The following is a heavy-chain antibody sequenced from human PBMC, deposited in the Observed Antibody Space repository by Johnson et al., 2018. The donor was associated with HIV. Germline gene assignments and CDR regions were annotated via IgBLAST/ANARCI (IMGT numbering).Heavy chain of an antibody. D-gene: IGHD3-10*01. Sequence: QVQLVESGGGVVQPGRSLRLSCAASGFTFSSYAMHWVRQAPGKGLEWVAVISYDGSNKYYADSVKGRFTISRDNSKNTVYLQMNSLRAEDTAVYYCAKDSSVLLCFEIWGQGTMVTVSS. CDR2: ISYDGSNK. V-gene: IGHV3-30*14. CDR1: GFTFSSYA. J-gene: IGHJ3*02. CDR3: AKDSSVLLCFEI.